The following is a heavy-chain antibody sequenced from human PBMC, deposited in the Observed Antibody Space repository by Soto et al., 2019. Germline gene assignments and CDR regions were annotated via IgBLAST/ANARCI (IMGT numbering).Heavy chain of an antibody. CDR1: GGSISSYY. J-gene: IGHJ6*02. D-gene: IGHD3-3*01. V-gene: IGHV4-59*01. Sequence: SETLSLTCTVSGGSISSYYWSWIRQPPGKGLEWIGYIYYSGSTNYNPSLKSRVTISVDTSKNQFSMKLSSVTAADTAVYYCGRVRGTYYDFWSADGMDVWGQGTTVTVSS. CDR3: GRVRGTYYDFWSADGMDV. CDR2: IYYSGST.